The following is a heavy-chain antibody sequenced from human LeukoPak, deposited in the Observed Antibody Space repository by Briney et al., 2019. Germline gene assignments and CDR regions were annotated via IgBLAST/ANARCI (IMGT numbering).Heavy chain of an antibody. CDR1: GYTFTGYY. D-gene: IGHD1-26*01. CDR2: INPNSGGT. CDR3: ARYIDGSYWFDP. Sequence: ASVKVSCKASGYTFTGYYMHWVRQAPGQGLEWMGWINPNSGGTNYAQKFQGRVTMTRDTSISTAYMELSRLRSDDTAVYYCARYIDGSYWFDPWSQGTLVTVSS. V-gene: IGHV1-2*02. J-gene: IGHJ5*02.